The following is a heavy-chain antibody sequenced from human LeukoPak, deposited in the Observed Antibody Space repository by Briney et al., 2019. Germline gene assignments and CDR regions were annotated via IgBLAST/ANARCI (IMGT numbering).Heavy chain of an antibody. CDR2: ISDDGSNK. J-gene: IGHJ6*02. CDR1: GFTFSSYG. Sequence: GRSLRLSCAASGFTFSSYGMHWVRQAPGKGLGWVAVISDDGSNKYYADSVKGRFTISRDNSKNTLYLQMNSLRAEDSTVYYCAKSYCSGGSCYPYYYYYPMDVWGQGTTVTVSS. CDR3: AKSYCSGGSCYPYYYYYPMDV. D-gene: IGHD2-15*01. V-gene: IGHV3-30*18.